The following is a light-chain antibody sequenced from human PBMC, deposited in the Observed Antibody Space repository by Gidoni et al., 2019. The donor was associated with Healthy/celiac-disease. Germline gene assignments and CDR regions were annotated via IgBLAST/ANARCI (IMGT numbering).Light chain of an antibody. V-gene: IGLV1-47*01. CDR2: RNN. J-gene: IGLJ2*01. CDR3: AAWDDSLSGPV. CDR1: SSNIGSNY. Sequence: QSVLTQPPSASGTPDQRVTISCSGSSSNIGSNYVYWYQQLPGTAPKLLIYRNNQRPSGVPDRFSGSKSGTSASLAISGLRSEDEADYYCAAWDDSLSGPVFGGGTKLTVL.